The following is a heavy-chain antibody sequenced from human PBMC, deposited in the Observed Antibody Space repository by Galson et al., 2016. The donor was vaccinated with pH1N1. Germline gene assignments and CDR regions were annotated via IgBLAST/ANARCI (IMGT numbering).Heavy chain of an antibody. CDR2: IYVRGIT. Sequence: QVQLQEAGPGLLKPSQTLSLTCSVSGGSINSGDYYWSWVRQPPGKGLEWIGHIYVRGITYYNPSLKSPVTISVDTSMNQFSLSLTSVTAADTAVYYCARGIRGSSPDRTFYFDSW. V-gene: IGHV4-30-4*01. CDR1: GGSINSGDYY. J-gene: IGHJ4*01. CDR3: ARGIRGSSPDRTFYFDS. D-gene: IGHD1-26*01.